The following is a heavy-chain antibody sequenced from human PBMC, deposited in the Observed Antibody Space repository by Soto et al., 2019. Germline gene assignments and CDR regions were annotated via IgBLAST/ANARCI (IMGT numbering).Heavy chain of an antibody. D-gene: IGHD1-26*01. Sequence: PGGSLRLSCAASGFTFINYAMNWVRQAPGKGLEWVAVISSSGDSASYIDSVKGRFTISRDNSKNALYLQMNSLRAEDTAVYYCAKDRRVGAIDWGQGTLVTVSS. CDR3: AKDRRVGAID. CDR2: ISSSGDSA. CDR1: GFTFINYA. J-gene: IGHJ4*02. V-gene: IGHV3-23*01.